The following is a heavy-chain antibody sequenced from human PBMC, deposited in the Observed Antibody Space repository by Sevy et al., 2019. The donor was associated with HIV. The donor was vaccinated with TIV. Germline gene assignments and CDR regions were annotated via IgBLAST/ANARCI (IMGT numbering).Heavy chain of an antibody. V-gene: IGHV3-30-3*01. J-gene: IGHJ4*02. CDR2: ISSDGVNK. D-gene: IGHD2-15*01. CDR3: ARGGILVEGDVRTTPFDF. CDR1: GFTFNTYS. Sequence: GGSLRLSCSVSGFTFNTYSFHWVRQAPGMGLEWVSVISSDGVNKYYADSVRGRFTISRDNSKSTLYLQMNNLRAGDTGVYYCARGGILVEGDVRTTPFDFWGQGTLVTVSS.